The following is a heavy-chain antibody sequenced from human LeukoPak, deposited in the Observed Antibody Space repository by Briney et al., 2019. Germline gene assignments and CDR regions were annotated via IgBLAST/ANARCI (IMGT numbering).Heavy chain of an antibody. CDR3: ARDRSRFYY. D-gene: IGHD2-2*01. CDR2: IKEDGNEK. V-gene: IGHV3-7*01. Sequence: GGSLRLSCAASGLTFSIHWMSWVRQAPGKGLEWVANIKEDGNEKYYVDSVKGRFTISRDNAKKSLYLQMNSLRAEDTAVYYCARDRSRFYYWGQGTPVTVSS. J-gene: IGHJ4*02. CDR1: GLTFSIHW.